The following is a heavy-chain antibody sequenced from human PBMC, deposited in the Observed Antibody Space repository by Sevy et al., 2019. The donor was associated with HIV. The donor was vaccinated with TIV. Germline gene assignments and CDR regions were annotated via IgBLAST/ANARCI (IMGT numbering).Heavy chain of an antibody. CDR2: ISSSSSYI. CDR1: GFTFSSYS. CDR3: ARGYGNGSYYDFWSGYLGYYYYGMDV. V-gene: IGHV3-21*01. J-gene: IGHJ6*02. D-gene: IGHD3-3*01. Sequence: GGSLRLSCAASGFTFSSYSMNWVRQAPGKGLEWVSSISSSSSYIYYADSVKGRFTISRDNAKNSLYLQMNSLRAEDTGVYYCARGYGNGSYYDFWSGYLGYYYYGMDVWGQGTTVTVSS.